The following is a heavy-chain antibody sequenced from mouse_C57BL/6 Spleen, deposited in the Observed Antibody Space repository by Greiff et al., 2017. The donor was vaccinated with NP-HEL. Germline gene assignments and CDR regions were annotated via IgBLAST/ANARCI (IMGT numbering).Heavy chain of an antibody. CDR3: TRGCYSNYVFAY. Sequence: VQLQESGAELVRPGASVTLSCKASGYTFTDYEMHWVKQTPVHGLEWIGAIDPETGGTAYNQKFKGKAILTADKSSSTAYMELRSLTSEDSAVYYCTRGCYSNYVFAYWGQGTLVTVSA. V-gene: IGHV1-15*01. CDR2: IDPETGGT. J-gene: IGHJ3*01. CDR1: GYTFTDYE. D-gene: IGHD2-5*01.